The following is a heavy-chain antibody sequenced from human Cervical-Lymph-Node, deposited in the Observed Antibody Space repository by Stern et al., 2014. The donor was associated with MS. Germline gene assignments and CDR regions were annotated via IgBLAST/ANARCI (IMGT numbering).Heavy chain of an antibody. CDR1: GFTFSNYW. Sequence: MQLVESGGGLVQPGGSQRLSCAASGFTFSNYWMHWVRQAPGKGLVWVSRISSDGSITNYAESVKGRFIISRDNAKNTVFLQMNSLRAEDTAVYYCARRDAFEYVDYWGQGALVTVSS. CDR3: ARRDAFEYVDY. CDR2: ISSDGSIT. J-gene: IGHJ4*02. V-gene: IGHV3-74*02.